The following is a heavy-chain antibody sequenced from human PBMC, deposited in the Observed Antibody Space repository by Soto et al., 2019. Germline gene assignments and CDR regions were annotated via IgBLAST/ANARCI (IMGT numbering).Heavy chain of an antibody. CDR2: IFPRDFDV. Sequence: PGYSLKISCQPSGYTFNNYWVAWVRQMHGGGLEWLGLIFPRDFDVRYSPSFEGQVTISADRSTATAFLRWRSLESSDSALYFCARLVSLLQPIDSWGQGSPVTVSS. CDR3: ARLVSLLQPIDS. J-gene: IGHJ5*01. D-gene: IGHD4-4*01. CDR1: GYTFNNYW. V-gene: IGHV5-51*01.